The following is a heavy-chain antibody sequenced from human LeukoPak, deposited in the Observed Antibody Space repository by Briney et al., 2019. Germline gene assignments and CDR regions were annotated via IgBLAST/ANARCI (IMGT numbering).Heavy chain of an antibody. V-gene: IGHV1-69*13. CDR2: IIPIFGTA. J-gene: IGHJ4*02. Sequence: GASVKVSCKASGYTFTSYAISWVRQAPGQGLEWMGGIIPIFGTANYAQNFQGRVTITADESTSTAYMELSSLRSEDTALYYCARALPGSGYDYFDYWGQGTLVTVSS. CDR1: GYTFTSYA. CDR3: ARALPGSGYDYFDY. D-gene: IGHD5-12*01.